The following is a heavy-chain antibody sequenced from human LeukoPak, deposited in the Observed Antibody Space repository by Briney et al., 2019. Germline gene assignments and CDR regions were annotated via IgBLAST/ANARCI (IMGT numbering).Heavy chain of an antibody. CDR3: AKWRDSSGWYYFDY. Sequence: GGSLRLSCAASGFTFSSYAMSWVRQTPGKGLEWVSAISGSGGSTYYADSVKGRFTISRDNSKNTLYLQMNSLRAEDAAVYYCAKWRDSSGWYYFDYWGQGTLVTVSS. CDR2: ISGSGGST. J-gene: IGHJ4*02. D-gene: IGHD6-19*01. CDR1: GFTFSSYA. V-gene: IGHV3-23*01.